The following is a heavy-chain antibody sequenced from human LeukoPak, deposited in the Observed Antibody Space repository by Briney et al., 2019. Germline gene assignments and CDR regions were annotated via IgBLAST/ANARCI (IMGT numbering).Heavy chain of an antibody. J-gene: IGHJ6*02. D-gene: IGHD1-26*01. V-gene: IGHV3-11*01. CDR1: GFTFSDYY. Sequence: GGSLRLSCAASGFTFSDYYMSWIRQAPGKGLEWVSYISSSGSTIYYADSVKGRFTISRDNAKNSLYLQMNSLRAEDTALYSCARDLWAVGATSYYYGRDVWGQGPTVPVS. CDR2: ISSSGSTI. CDR3: ARDLWAVGATSYYYGRDV.